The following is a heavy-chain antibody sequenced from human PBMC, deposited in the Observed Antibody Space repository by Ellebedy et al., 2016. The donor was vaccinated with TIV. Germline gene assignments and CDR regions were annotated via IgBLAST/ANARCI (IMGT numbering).Heavy chain of an antibody. D-gene: IGHD2-8*02. CDR2: TKNRANSYTI. V-gene: IGHV3-72*01. CDR3: ARWDGGACRD. J-gene: IGHJ4*02. CDR1: GFTFSDHY. Sequence: GESLKISCAASGFTFSDHYMDWVRLAPGKGLEWICRTKNRANSYTIEYAASVKGRFTISRDDSKNSVYLQMNSLKTEDTALYYCARWDGGACRDWGQGTLVTVSS.